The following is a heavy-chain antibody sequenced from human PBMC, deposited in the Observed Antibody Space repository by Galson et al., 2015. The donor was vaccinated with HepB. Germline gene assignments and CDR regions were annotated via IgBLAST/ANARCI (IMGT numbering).Heavy chain of an antibody. V-gene: IGHV3-48*04. Sequence: SLRLSCAASGFTFSSYAMHWVRQAPGKGLEWVLYISSSSSTIYYADSVKGRFTISRDNAKSSLYVQMNSLRAEDTAVYYCARGGDYYDSGSFDYWGQGTLVTVSS. D-gene: IGHD3-10*01. CDR2: ISSSSSTI. J-gene: IGHJ4*02. CDR3: ARGGDYYDSGSFDY. CDR1: GFTFSSYA.